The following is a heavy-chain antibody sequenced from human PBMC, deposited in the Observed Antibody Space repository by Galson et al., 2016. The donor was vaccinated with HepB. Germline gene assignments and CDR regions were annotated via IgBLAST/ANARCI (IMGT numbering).Heavy chain of an antibody. CDR1: GFTFSLHA. D-gene: IGHD6-19*01. CDR2: IKEDGSGK. V-gene: IGHV3-7*01. J-gene: IGHJ4*02. Sequence: SLRLSCAASGFTFSLHAMHWVRQGPGKGLEWVATIKEDGSGKDYLDSVKGRFTISRDNAKRSLFLQTDSLRAEDAGVYFCARGSGWYDYWGQGTLVTVSS. CDR3: ARGSGWYDY.